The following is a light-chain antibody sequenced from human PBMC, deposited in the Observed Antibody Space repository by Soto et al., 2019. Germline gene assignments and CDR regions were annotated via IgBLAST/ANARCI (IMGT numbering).Light chain of an antibody. CDR2: SNN. V-gene: IGLV1-44*01. CDR1: RSNIGSNS. CDR3: AAWDDSLNGRYV. Sequence: QSVLTQPPSASGTPGQRVTISCSGARSNIGSNSVNWYQQLPGTAPKLLIYSNNQRPSGVPDRFSGSKSGTSASLAISGLQSEDEADDYCAAWDDSLNGRYVFGTGTKLTVL. J-gene: IGLJ1*01.